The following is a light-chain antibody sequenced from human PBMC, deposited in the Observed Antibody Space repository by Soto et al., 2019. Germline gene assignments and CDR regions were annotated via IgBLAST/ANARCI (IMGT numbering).Light chain of an antibody. V-gene: IGKV3-15*01. J-gene: IGKJ1*01. Sequence: EIQMTQSPATLSVSPGETVTLTCRASQSVSSWLAWYRQKPGQAPRLLIYGASTRARGIPARFSGSGSGTEFTLTITSLQSEDFAAYYCQQYKNCPRTFGPGTKVDIK. CDR3: QQYKNCPRT. CDR1: QSVSSW. CDR2: GAS.